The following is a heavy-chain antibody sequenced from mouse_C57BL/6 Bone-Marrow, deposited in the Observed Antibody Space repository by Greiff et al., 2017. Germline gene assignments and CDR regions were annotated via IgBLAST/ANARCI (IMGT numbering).Heavy chain of an antibody. CDR3: ARSGPLGRSFDY. CDR1: GYTFTSYW. D-gene: IGHD4-1*01. Sequence: VQLQQPGAELVKPGASVKMSCKASGYTFTSYWITWVKPRPGQGLAWIGDIYPTSGRTNYNEKFKSKAILTVYTSANTAYMQRSCLTSEDSAVFYCARSGPLGRSFDYWGQGTTLTVSS. V-gene: IGHV1-55*01. CDR2: IYPTSGRT. J-gene: IGHJ2*01.